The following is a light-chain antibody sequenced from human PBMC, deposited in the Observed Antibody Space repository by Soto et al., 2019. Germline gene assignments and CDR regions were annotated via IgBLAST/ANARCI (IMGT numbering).Light chain of an antibody. Sequence: DIQMNQSPSTLSASVGDRVTITCRASQSISSWLAWYQQKPVKAPKLLIYKASSLESGVPSRFSGSGSGTEFTLTISSLQPDDFATYYCQQYNSYSPLTFGGGTKVDI. CDR3: QQYNSYSPLT. CDR1: QSISSW. J-gene: IGKJ4*01. CDR2: KAS. V-gene: IGKV1-5*03.